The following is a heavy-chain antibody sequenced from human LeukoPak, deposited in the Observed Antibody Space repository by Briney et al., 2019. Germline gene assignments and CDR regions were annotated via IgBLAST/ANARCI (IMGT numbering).Heavy chain of an antibody. D-gene: IGHD3-3*01. Sequence: GASVKVSCKASEYTFTSYYVHWVRQAPGQGLEWMGIINPSGASTNYAQKFQGRVTMTRDPSTSTVYIELSSLRSEGTAVYYCATRNAMDYDFWSGPTDYWGQGTLVTVSS. J-gene: IGHJ4*02. CDR2: INPSGAST. V-gene: IGHV1-46*01. CDR1: EYTFTSYY. CDR3: ATRNAMDYDFWSGPTDY.